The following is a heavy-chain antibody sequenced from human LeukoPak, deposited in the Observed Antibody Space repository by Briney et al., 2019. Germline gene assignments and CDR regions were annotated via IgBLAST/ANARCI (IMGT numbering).Heavy chain of an antibody. CDR1: GFTFSSYW. Sequence: PAGSLRLSCAASGFTFSSYWMYWVRHAPGKGLVWVSHINGDGSTTGYADSVKGRFTISRDNAKNTLYLRMNSLSAEDTAVYYCARPRARETRDFDPWGQGTLVTVSS. CDR2: INGDGSTT. V-gene: IGHV3-74*01. D-gene: IGHD3-10*01. J-gene: IGHJ5*02. CDR3: ARPRARETRDFDP.